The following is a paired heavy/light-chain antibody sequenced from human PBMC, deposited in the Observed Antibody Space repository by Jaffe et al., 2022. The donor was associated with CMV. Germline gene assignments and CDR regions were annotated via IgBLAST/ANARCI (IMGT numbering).Light chain of an antibody. J-gene: IGLJ3*02. CDR2: EVS. CDR3: SSYAGSTNLV. Sequence: QSALTQPPSASGSPGQSVAISCTGTSSDVGGYNYVSWYQQYPGKAPKLMIYEVSKRPSGVPDRFSGSKSGNTASLTVSGLQAEDEADYYCSSYAGSTNLVFGGGTKLTVL. CDR1: SSDVGGYNY. V-gene: IGLV2-8*01.
Heavy chain of an antibody. Sequence: QVQLVESGGGVVQPGRSLRLSCAASGFTFSSYGMHWVRQAPGKGLEWVAIIWYDGSKTYYADSVKGRFTISRDNSKNTLFLQMNSLRAEDTAVYYCAKDYGSGSADYYNSGSYYLDCLDSWGQGALVTVSS. D-gene: IGHD3-10*01. V-gene: IGHV3-33*06. CDR2: IWYDGSKT. CDR1: GFTFSSYG. CDR3: AKDYGSGSADYYNSGSYYLDCLDS. J-gene: IGHJ4*02.